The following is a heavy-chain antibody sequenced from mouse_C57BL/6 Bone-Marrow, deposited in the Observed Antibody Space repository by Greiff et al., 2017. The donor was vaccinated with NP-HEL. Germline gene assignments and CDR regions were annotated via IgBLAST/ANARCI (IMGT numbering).Heavy chain of an antibody. Sequence: QVQLQQPGAELVKPGASVKMSCKASGYTFTSYWITWVKQRPGQGLEWIGDIYPGSGSTNYNEKFKSKATLTVDTSSSTAYMQLSSLTSEDSAVYYCARGRGYQYYFDCWGQGTTLTVSS. CDR2: IYPGSGST. CDR1: GYTFTSYW. D-gene: IGHD2-2*01. V-gene: IGHV1-55*01. CDR3: ARGRGYQYYFDC. J-gene: IGHJ2*01.